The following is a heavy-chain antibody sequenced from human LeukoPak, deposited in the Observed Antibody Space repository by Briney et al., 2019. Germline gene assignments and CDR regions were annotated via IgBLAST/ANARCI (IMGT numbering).Heavy chain of an antibody. D-gene: IGHD6-19*01. CDR1: GFTFSSYG. CDR2: ISYDGSNK. J-gene: IGHJ4*02. Sequence: GGSLRLSCAASGFTFSSYGMHWVRQAPGKGLEWVAVISYDGSNKYYADSVKGRFTISRDNSKNTLILQMNSLRAEDTAVYYCARVIYSGWQGELSDWGQGTLVTVSS. CDR3: ARVIYSGWQGELSD. V-gene: IGHV3-30*03.